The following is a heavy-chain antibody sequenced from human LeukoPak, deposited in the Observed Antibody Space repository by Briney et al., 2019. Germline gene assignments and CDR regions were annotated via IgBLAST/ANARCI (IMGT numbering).Heavy chain of an antibody. V-gene: IGHV4-39*01. CDR3: ARIVGASYYHYGMDV. D-gene: IGHD1-26*01. CDR1: GGSISSSSHY. CDR2: IYYSGST. J-gene: IGHJ6*02. Sequence: SETLSLTCTVPGGSISSSSHYWGWIRQPPGKGLEWIGSIYYSGSTYYNPSLKSRVTISVDTSKNQFSLKLSSVTAADTAVYYCARIVGASYYHYGMDVWGQGTTVTVSS.